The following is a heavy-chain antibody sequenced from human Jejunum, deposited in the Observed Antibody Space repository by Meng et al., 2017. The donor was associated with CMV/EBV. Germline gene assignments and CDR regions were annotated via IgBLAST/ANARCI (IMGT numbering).Heavy chain of an antibody. J-gene: IGHJ4*02. Sequence: GSLRLSGGASGFSFSTYSMTWIRQAPGKGLEWVSRIGASGGSTFYADSVRGRFTISRDNSKNTLYLQMNSLRAEDTAVYYCTKDPDWWGQGTLVTVSS. CDR1: GFSFSTYS. V-gene: IGHV3-23*01. CDR3: TKDPDW. CDR2: IGASGGST.